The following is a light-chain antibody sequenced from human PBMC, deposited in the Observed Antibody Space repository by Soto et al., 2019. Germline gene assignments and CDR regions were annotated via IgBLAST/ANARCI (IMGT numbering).Light chain of an antibody. CDR1: SSDDSGYNY. V-gene: IGLV2-14*01. CDR3: SSYTSSSTLYV. J-gene: IGLJ1*01. Sequence: QSALTQPASVSGSPGQSITISCTGTSSDDSGYNYVSWYQQHPGKAPKLMIFDVSNRPSGVSNRFSGSKSGNTASLTISGLQAEDEADYYCSSYTSSSTLYVFGTGTKLTVL. CDR2: DVS.